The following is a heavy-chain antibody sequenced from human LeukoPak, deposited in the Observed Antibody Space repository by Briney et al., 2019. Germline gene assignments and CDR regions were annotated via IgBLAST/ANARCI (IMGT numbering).Heavy chain of an antibody. CDR1: GITFSRNW. CDR2: ISSSGSTI. V-gene: IGHV3-11*01. J-gene: IGHJ3*02. Sequence: PGGSLRLSCVPSGITFSRNWMSWIRQAPGKGLEWVSYISSSGSTIYYADSVKGRFTISRDNAKNSLYLQMNSLRAEDTAVYYCARENPSGYYYDSSGYSVIWLWALDIWGQGTMVTVPS. CDR3: ARENPSGYYYDSSGYSVIWLWALDI. D-gene: IGHD3-22*01.